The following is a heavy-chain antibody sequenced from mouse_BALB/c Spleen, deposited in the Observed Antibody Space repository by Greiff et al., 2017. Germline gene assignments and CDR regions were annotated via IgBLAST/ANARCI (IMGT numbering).Heavy chain of an antibody. V-gene: IGHV5-6-4*01. Sequence: EVHLVESGGGLVKPGGSLKLSCAASGFTFSSYTMSWVRQTPEKRLEWVATISSGGSYTYYPDSVKGRFTISRDNAKNTLYLQMSSLKSEDTAMYYCTRDQGLRDYYAMDYWGQGTSVTVSS. CDR2: ISSGGSYT. CDR3: TRDQGLRDYYAMDY. D-gene: IGHD2-2*01. CDR1: GFTFSSYT. J-gene: IGHJ4*01.